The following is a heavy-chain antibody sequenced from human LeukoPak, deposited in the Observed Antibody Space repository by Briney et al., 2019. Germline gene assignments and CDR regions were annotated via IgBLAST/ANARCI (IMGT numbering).Heavy chain of an antibody. CDR1: GFTFSSYV. J-gene: IGHJ4*02. D-gene: IGHD4-11*01. V-gene: IGHV3-30*04. CDR3: AKDPPTNDYRFDY. CDR2: ISYDGSNE. Sequence: PGGSLRLSCAASGFTFSSYVMHWVRQAPGKGLEWVAIISYDGSNEYYADSVKGRFTISRDNSKNTLYLQMNSLRAEDTAVYYCAKDPPTNDYRFDYWGQGTLVTVSS.